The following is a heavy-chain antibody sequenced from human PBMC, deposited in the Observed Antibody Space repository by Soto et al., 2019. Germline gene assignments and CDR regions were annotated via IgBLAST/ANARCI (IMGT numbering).Heavy chain of an antibody. CDR1: GGSISSSSYY. D-gene: IGHD2-2*01. Sequence: SETLSLTCTVSGGSISSSSYYWGWIRQPPGKGLEWIGSIYYSGSTYYNQSLKSRVTISVDTSKNQFSMKLSSVTAADTAVYYCARGRTCSSANCYDYFDYWGQGTLVTVSS. CDR3: ARGRTCSSANCYDYFDY. CDR2: IYYSGST. J-gene: IGHJ4*02. V-gene: IGHV4-39*01.